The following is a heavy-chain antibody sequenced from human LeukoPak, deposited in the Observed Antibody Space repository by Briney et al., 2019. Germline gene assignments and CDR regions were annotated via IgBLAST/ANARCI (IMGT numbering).Heavy chain of an antibody. V-gene: IGHV1-2*02. Sequence: ASVKVSCKASGYTFTGYYMHWVRQAPGQGLEWMGWINPNSGGTNYAQKFQGRVTMTRDTSISTAYMELSRLRSDDTAVYYCARDRGPHYDFWSGRRPHHYWFDPWGQGTLVTVSS. CDR1: GYTFTGYY. CDR2: INPNSGGT. D-gene: IGHD3-3*01. J-gene: IGHJ5*02. CDR3: ARDRGPHYDFWSGRRPHHYWFDP.